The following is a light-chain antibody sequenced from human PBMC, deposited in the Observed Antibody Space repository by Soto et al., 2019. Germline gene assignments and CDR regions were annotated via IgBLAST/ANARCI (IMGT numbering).Light chain of an antibody. CDR3: QQSFTTPWT. J-gene: IGKJ1*01. V-gene: IGKV1-39*01. Sequence: DIQMTQSPSSLSASVGDRVTITCRASHSISFHLNWYQQKPGKAPRFLMYGASFLQSGVPSRFSGSGSGTEFTLTILSLQPEDFATYSCQQSFTTPWTFGQGTKVDMK. CDR1: HSISFH. CDR2: GAS.